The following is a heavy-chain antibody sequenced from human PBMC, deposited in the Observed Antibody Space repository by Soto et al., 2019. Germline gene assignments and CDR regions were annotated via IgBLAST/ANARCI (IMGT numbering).Heavy chain of an antibody. Sequence: SETLSLTCAVYGGSFSGYYWSWIRQPPGKGLEWIGEINHSGSTNYNPSLKSRVTISVDTSKNQFSLKLSSVTAADTAVYYCARGDFKLPLRGWFDPWGQGTLVTVSS. CDR1: GGSFSGYY. D-gene: IGHD1-7*01. CDR2: INHSGST. J-gene: IGHJ5*02. CDR3: ARGDFKLPLRGWFDP. V-gene: IGHV4-34*01.